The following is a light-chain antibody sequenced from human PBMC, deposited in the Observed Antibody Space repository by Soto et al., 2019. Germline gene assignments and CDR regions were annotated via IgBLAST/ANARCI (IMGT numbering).Light chain of an antibody. V-gene: IGKV3-11*01. CDR2: EAS. Sequence: EIVLTQSPATLSLSPGERATLSCRASQSVSSYLAWYQQKPGQAPRLLMYEASNRATGIPARFSGGGSGTEFTLTISSLEPEDFAVYYCQQRSNWPRTFGQGTKVDI. CDR1: QSVSSY. CDR3: QQRSNWPRT. J-gene: IGKJ1*01.